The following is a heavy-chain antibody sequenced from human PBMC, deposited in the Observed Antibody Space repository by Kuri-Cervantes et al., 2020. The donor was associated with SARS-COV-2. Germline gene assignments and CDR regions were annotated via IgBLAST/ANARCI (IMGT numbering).Heavy chain of an antibody. D-gene: IGHD4-23*01. V-gene: IGHV1-2*02. J-gene: IGHJ4*02. CDR1: GYTFTGYY. CDR2: INPNAGGP. CDR3: ARELMPYGGNSIDS. Sequence: ASVKVSCKASGYTFTGYYIHWVRQAPGQGLAWMGWINPNAGGPNYAQKFQSRVTMTRDTSTSTAYIELSGLTSDDTAVYYCARELMPYGGNSIDSWGQGTLVTVSS.